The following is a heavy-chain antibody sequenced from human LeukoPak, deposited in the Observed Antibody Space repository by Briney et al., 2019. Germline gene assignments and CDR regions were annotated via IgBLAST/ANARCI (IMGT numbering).Heavy chain of an antibody. V-gene: IGHV1-69*01. CDR1: GGTFSSYA. Sequence: GSSVKVSCKASGGTFSSYAISWVRQAPGQGLEWMGGIIPIFGTANYAQKFQGRVTITADESTSTAYMELSSLRSEDTAVYYCARGNCSGGSCYSSCDYWGQGILVTVSS. J-gene: IGHJ4*02. CDR3: ARGNCSGGSCYSSCDY. CDR2: IIPIFGTA. D-gene: IGHD2-15*01.